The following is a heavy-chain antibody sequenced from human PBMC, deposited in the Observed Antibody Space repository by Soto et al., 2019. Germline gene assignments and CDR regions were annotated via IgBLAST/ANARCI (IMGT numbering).Heavy chain of an antibody. CDR1: GFTFSSSA. V-gene: IGHV3-23*01. CDR3: AKSALAAAGTGPFVY. J-gene: IGHJ4*02. D-gene: IGHD6-13*01. Sequence: GGSLRLSCAASGFTFSSSAMSWVRQGPGKGLEWVSTISGSGGNTNYADSVKGRFSISRDNSMNTLYLQMNSLGAEDTAVYYCAKSALAAAGTGPFVYWGQGTLVTVSS. CDR2: ISGSGGNT.